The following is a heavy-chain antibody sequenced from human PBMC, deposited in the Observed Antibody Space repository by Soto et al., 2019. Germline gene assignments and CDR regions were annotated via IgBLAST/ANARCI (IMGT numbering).Heavy chain of an antibody. CDR1: GFTFSSYL. J-gene: IGHJ6*02. V-gene: IGHV3-7*01. CDR2: IKQDGSEK. CDR3: ARDMVVVVPAALYYYYYGMDV. Sequence: LRLSCAASGFTFSSYLMSWVRQAPGKGLEWVANIKQDGSEKYYVDSVKGRFTISRDNAKNSLYLQMNSLRAEDTAVYYCARDMVVVVPAALYYYYYGMDVWGQGTTVTVSS. D-gene: IGHD2-2*01.